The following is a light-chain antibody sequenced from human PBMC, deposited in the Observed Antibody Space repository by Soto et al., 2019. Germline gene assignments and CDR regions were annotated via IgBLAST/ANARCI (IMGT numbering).Light chain of an antibody. J-gene: IGKJ4*01. CDR1: RIVTINFAWARQSVSSN. CDR2: DAS. CDR3: QQRSNWPLT. Sequence: IVLSQSPATLSLSQGERATLSCMAGRIVTINFAWARQSVSSNLAWYQQKPGQAPRLLIDDASNRATGIPARFSGSGSGTDFTLTISSLEPEDFAVYYCQQRSNWPLTFGGGTKVDIK. V-gene: IGKV3-11*01.